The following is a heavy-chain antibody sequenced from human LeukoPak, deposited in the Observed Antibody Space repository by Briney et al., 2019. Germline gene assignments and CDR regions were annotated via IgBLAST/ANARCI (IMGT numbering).Heavy chain of an antibody. Sequence: PGGSLRLSCAASGFTFSDYAMNWVRQAPGKGLEWVSYISTISTIFYADSVKGRFTISRDNAKNSLYLQMNNLRADDTAVYYCARDHNWGFEYWGQGTLVTVSS. D-gene: IGHD7-27*01. CDR2: ISTISTI. CDR3: ARDHNWGFEY. V-gene: IGHV3-69-1*01. CDR1: GFTFSDYA. J-gene: IGHJ4*02.